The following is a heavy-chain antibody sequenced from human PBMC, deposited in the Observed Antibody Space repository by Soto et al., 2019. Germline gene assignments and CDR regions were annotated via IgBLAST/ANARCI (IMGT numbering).Heavy chain of an antibody. J-gene: IGHJ6*02. CDR3: ARSHFDRPSCYGYGMDV. D-gene: IGHD2-2*01. CDR1: GCPIGSYT. CDR2: IYASGST. V-gene: IGHV4-4*07. Sequence: RSHRRAHAGCPIGSYTMVLLRGHAGEGLEWIGRIYASGSTNYNPSLKSRVTMSVDTSKKQFSLSLSSVTAADTAVYYCARSHFDRPSCYGYGMDVWGQGT.